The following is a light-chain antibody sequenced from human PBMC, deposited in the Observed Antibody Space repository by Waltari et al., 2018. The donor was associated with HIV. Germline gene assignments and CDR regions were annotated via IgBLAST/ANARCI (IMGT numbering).Light chain of an antibody. V-gene: IGLV2-23*02. CDR3: CSYAGSSNVV. J-gene: IGLJ2*01. Sequence: QSALTQSASVSGSPGQSITLSCPGTSPNIGSSNPVSWYQQHPGKAPKVIIYEVNKRPSGVSNRFSGSTSGSTASLTISGLQAEDEADYYCCSYAGSSNVVFGGGTKLTVL. CDR1: SPNIGSSNP. CDR2: EVN.